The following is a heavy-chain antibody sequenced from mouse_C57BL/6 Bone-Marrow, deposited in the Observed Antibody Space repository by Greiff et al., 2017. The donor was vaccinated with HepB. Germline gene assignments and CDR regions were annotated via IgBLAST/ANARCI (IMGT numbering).Heavy chain of an antibody. CDR3: ARPITTVVAPYAMDY. Sequence: QVQLQQPGAELVMPGASVKLSCKASGYTFTSYWMHWVKQRPGQGLEWIGEIDPSDSDTNYNQKFKGKSTLTVDKSSSTAYMQLSSLTSEDSAVYYCARPITTVVAPYAMDYWGQGTSVTVSS. D-gene: IGHD1-1*01. CDR1: GYTFTSYW. J-gene: IGHJ4*01. CDR2: IDPSDSDT. V-gene: IGHV1-69*01.